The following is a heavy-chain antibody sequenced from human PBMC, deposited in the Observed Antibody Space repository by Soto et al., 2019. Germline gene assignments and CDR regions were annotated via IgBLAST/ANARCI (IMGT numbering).Heavy chain of an antibody. CDR3: ASENYYDSSGSNAFDI. Sequence: PSETLSLTCTFSCGSISSCGYYWSWIRQHPGKGLEWIGYIYYSGSTYYNPSLKSRVTISVDTSKNQFSLKLSSVTAADTAVYYCASENYYDSSGSNAFDIWGQGTMVTVSS. V-gene: IGHV4-31*03. J-gene: IGHJ3*02. D-gene: IGHD3-22*01. CDR2: IYYSGST. CDR1: CGSISSCGYY.